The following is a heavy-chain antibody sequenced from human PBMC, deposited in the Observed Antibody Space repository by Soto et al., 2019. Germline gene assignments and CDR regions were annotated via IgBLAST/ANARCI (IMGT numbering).Heavy chain of an antibody. CDR2: ISGSGGST. CDR3: ANEYSSSYGSFDY. Sequence: GGSLRLSCAASGCTFSSYAMSWVRQAPGKGLEWVSAISGSGGSTYYADSVKGRFTISRDNSKNTLYLQMNSLRAEDTAVYYCANEYSSSYGSFDYWGQGTLVTVSS. J-gene: IGHJ4*02. CDR1: GCTFSSYA. D-gene: IGHD6-13*01. V-gene: IGHV3-23*01.